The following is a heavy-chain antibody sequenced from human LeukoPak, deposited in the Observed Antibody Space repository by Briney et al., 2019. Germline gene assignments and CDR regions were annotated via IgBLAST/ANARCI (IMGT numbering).Heavy chain of an antibody. CDR1: GFTFSSYA. CDR2: ISYDGSNK. V-gene: IGHV3-30-3*01. Sequence: GGSLRLSCAASGFTFSSYAMHWVRQAPGKGLEWVAVISYDGSNKYYADSVKGRFTISRDDSKNTAYLQMNSLKTEDTAVYYCTSPQVGAPGRVDYWGQGTLVTVSS. CDR3: TSPQVGAPGRVDY. J-gene: IGHJ4*02. D-gene: IGHD1-26*01.